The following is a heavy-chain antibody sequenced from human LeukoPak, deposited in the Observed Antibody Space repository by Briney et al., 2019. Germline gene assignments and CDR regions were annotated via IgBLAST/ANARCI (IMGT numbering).Heavy chain of an antibody. CDR1: GGSFSGYY. V-gene: IGHV4-34*01. J-gene: IGHJ4*02. CDR3: ARAYSSSWAFDY. CDR2: INHSGST. Sequence: PSETLSLTCAVYGGSFSGYYWSWLRQPPGKGLEWIGEINHSGSTNYNPSLKSRVTISVDTSKNQFSLKLSSVTAADTAVYYCARAYSSSWAFDYWGQGTLVTVSP. D-gene: IGHD6-13*01.